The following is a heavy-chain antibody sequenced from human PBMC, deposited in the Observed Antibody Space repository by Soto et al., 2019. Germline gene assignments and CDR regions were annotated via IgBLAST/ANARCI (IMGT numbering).Heavy chain of an antibody. J-gene: IGHJ6*02. V-gene: IGHV3-30-3*01. CDR1: GFTFSSYA. CDR3: ARTYGYSSSWYADYYYYGMDV. CDR2: ISYDGSNK. D-gene: IGHD6-13*01. Sequence: QVQLVESGGGVVQPGRSLRLSCAASGFTFSSYAMHWVRQAPGKWLEWVAVISYDGSNKYYADSVKGRFTISRDKSKNTLDLQMNSLRAEDRAVYYCARTYGYSSSWYADYYYYGMDVWGQGTTVTVSS.